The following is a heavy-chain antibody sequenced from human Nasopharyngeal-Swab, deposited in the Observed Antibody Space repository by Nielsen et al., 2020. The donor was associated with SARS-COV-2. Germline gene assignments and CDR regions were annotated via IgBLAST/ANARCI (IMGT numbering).Heavy chain of an antibody. D-gene: IGHD3-10*01. J-gene: IGHJ4*02. Sequence: ASVKVSCKVSGYTLTGLSMHWVRQAPGKGLEWMGGFDPEDGETIYAQKFQGRVTMTEDTSTDTAYMELSSLRSEDTAVYYCATAFSYYGSGSPDYWGQGTLVTVSS. CDR1: GYTLTGLS. V-gene: IGHV1-24*01. CDR3: ATAFSYYGSGSPDY. CDR2: FDPEDGET.